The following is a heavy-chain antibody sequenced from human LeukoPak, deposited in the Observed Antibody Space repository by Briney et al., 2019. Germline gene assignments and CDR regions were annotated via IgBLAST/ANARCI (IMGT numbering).Heavy chain of an antibody. Sequence: GSLRLSCAASGFTFSNYAMSWVRQAPGKGLEWIGEINHSGSTNYNPSLKSRVTISVDTSKNQFSLKLSSVTAADTAVYYCASLGDSSGWSRRSERFDYWGQGTLVTVSS. V-gene: IGHV4-34*01. J-gene: IGHJ4*02. CDR2: INHSGST. CDR3: ASLGDSSGWSRRSERFDY. D-gene: IGHD6-19*01. CDR1: GFTFSNYA.